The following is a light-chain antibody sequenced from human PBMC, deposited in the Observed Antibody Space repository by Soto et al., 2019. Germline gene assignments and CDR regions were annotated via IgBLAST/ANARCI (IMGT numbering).Light chain of an antibody. CDR1: QIVTNNY. J-gene: IGKJ5*01. CDR3: HQYSRSAISPPT. Sequence: ENGLTQSPGTLSLSHGERATLSCRASQIVTNNYLGWYQRRPVQAPRLLIYGASSRATGTPDRFSGSGSGTDFTLTISRLEPEDFTVYIRHQYSRSAISPPTLGQGARLEI. CDR2: GAS. V-gene: IGKV3-20*01.